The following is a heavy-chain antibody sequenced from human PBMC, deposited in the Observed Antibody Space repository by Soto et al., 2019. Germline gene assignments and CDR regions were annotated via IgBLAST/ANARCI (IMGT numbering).Heavy chain of an antibody. Sequence: QVQLVQSGPEVRKPGSSVKVSCKASAGTFPHYALSWVRQAPGQGRERMGGIITVLATTSYALKFQGRVSISADESPSTAYIDLSSLNSEDTAVYYCACNWGNSLRNWLAPWGQGTLVTVSS. CDR2: IITVLATT. V-gene: IGHV1-69*01. D-gene: IGHD7-27*01. CDR1: AGTFPHYA. CDR3: ACNWGNSLRNWLAP. J-gene: IGHJ5*02.